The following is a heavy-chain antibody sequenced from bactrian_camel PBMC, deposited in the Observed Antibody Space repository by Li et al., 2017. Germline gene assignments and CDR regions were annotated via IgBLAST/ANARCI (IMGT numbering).Heavy chain of an antibody. D-gene: IGHD4*01. CDR1: GDTTLC. V-gene: IGHV3S6*01. J-gene: IGHJ4*01. CDR3: AADITIPTQPCGYGYNF. Sequence: HVQLVESGGGSVQAGGSLTLSCAASGDTTLCMGWVRQAPGKEREGIARLHSDGTAQYADSVKGRFTISQNNAKNNLYLQMDSLKVEDTAIYYCAADITIPTQPCGYGYNFWGQGTQVTVS. CDR2: LHSDGTA.